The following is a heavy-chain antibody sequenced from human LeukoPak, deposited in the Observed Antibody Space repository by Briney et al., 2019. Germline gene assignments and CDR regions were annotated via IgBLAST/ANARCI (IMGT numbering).Heavy chain of an antibody. J-gene: IGHJ4*02. D-gene: IGHD6-19*01. Sequence: GGSLRLSCAASGFTFSDYNMRWIRQAPGKGLEWVSSISRSGSTKYYADSVKGRFTISRDNAKNSLSLQMNSLRAEDTAVYYCVRADSSGWDLAYWGQGSLVTVSS. CDR1: GFTFSDYN. V-gene: IGHV3-11*04. CDR2: ISRSGSTK. CDR3: VRADSSGWDLAY.